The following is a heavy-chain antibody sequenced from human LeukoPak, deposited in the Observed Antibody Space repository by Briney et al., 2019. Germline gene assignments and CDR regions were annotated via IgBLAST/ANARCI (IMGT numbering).Heavy chain of an antibody. CDR3: ARSSPYYDSSGYYVFDY. CDR2: INHSGST. J-gene: IGHJ4*02. Sequence: SETLSLTCAVYGGSFSGYYWSWIRQPPGKGLEWIGEINHSGSTNYNPSLKSRVTMSVDTSKNQFSLKLSSVTAADTAVYYCARSSPYYDSSGYYVFDYWGQGTLVTVSS. CDR1: GGSFSGYY. V-gene: IGHV4-34*01. D-gene: IGHD3-22*01.